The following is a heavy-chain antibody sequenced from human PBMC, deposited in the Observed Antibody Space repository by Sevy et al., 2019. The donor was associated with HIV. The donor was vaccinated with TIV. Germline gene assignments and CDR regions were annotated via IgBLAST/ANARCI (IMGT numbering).Heavy chain of an antibody. Sequence: GGCLRLSCAASGFTVSNNYMSWVRQAPGKGLQWVSVIYSGDSTYYADSVKGRFTISRDNSKNTLYLQMNSLRAEDTAVYYCARLSVYYYDSSGYYTTGNAFDIWGQGTMVTVSS. CDR2: IYSGDST. V-gene: IGHV3-53*01. J-gene: IGHJ3*02. CDR3: ARLSVYYYDSSGYYTTGNAFDI. CDR1: GFTVSNNY. D-gene: IGHD3-22*01.